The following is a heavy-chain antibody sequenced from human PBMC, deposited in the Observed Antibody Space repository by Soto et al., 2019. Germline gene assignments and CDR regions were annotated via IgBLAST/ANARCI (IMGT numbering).Heavy chain of an antibody. CDR2: INAGNGNT. CDR3: ARRGYGSGGYPIYYWFDP. D-gene: IGHD3-10*01. V-gene: IGHV1-3*01. Sequence: ASVKVSCKASGYTFTSYAMHWVRQAPGQRLEWMGWINAGNGNTKYSQKFQGRVTITRDTSASTAYMELSSLRSEDTAVYYCARRGYGSGGYPIYYWFDPWGQGTLVTVSS. CDR1: GYTFTSYA. J-gene: IGHJ5*02.